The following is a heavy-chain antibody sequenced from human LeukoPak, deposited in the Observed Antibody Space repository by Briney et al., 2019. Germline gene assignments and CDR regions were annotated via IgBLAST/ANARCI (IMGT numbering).Heavy chain of an antibody. Sequence: SETLSLTCTVSGDSISNYYWTWLRQPPGKGLERIGYTHYSGSTNYNPSLNSRVTMSVDTSKDQFSPKLRSVTAADTAVYYCARATGDYLDYWGQGTLVTVSS. J-gene: IGHJ4*02. V-gene: IGHV4-59*01. D-gene: IGHD1-14*01. CDR2: THYSGST. CDR3: ARATGDYLDY. CDR1: GDSISNYY.